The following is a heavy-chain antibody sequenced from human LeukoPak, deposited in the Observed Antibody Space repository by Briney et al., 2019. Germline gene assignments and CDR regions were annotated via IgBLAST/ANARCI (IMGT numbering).Heavy chain of an antibody. V-gene: IGHV3-7*03. D-gene: IGHD2-2*01. CDR2: IKQDGSEK. CDR1: GFTSSTYW. CDR3: ASGYQLGY. J-gene: IGHJ4*02. Sequence: GGSLRLSCAASGFTSSTYWMRWVRQAPGKGLEWVANIKQDGSEKHYVDFVKGRFTISRDNAKNSLYLQMNSLRAEDTAVYYCASGYQLGYWGQGTLVTVSS.